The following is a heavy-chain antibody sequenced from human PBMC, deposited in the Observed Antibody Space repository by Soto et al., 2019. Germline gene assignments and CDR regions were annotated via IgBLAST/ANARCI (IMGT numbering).Heavy chain of an antibody. CDR3: ARESSHYDFWSGYYKGPRYYYYYYGMDV. V-gene: IGHV1-69*06. J-gene: IGHJ6*02. CDR1: GGTFSSYA. D-gene: IGHD3-3*01. CDR2: IIPIFGTA. Sequence: ASVKVSCKASGGTFSSYAISWVRQAPGQGLEWMGGIIPIFGTANYAQKFQGRVTITADKSTSTAYMELSSLRPEDTAVYYCARESSHYDFWSGYYKGPRYYYYYYGMDVWGQGTTVTVSS.